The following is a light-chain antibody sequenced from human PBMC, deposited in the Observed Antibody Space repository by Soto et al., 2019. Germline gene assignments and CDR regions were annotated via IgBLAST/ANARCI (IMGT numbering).Light chain of an antibody. CDR1: QSVTSSF. V-gene: IGKV3-20*01. J-gene: IGKJ1*01. CDR2: SAS. Sequence: EIVLTQSPCTLSLSPFERSTLSCRSSQSVTSSFLAWYQQKPGQAPRLLIYSASHRATGIPDRFSGSESGTDFTLTINRVEPEDFAVYFCQQYAGSPRTFGQGTKVDIK. CDR3: QQYAGSPRT.